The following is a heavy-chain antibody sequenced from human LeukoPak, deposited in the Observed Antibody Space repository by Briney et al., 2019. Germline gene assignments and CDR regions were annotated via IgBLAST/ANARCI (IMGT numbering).Heavy chain of an antibody. CDR2: ISWNSGSV. CDR1: GFTFDDYA. V-gene: IGHV3-9*01. CDR3: AKDASGSYSGFDY. Sequence: GGSLRLSCAASGFTFDDYAMHWVRQAPGKGLEWVSGISWNSGSVGYADSVKGRFTISRDNAKNSLYLQMNSLRAEDTALYYCAKDASGSYSGFDYWGQGTLVTVSS. J-gene: IGHJ4*02. D-gene: IGHD1-26*01.